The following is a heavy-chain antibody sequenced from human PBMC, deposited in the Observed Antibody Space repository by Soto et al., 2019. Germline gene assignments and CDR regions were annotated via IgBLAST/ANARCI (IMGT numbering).Heavy chain of an antibody. V-gene: IGHV4-59*01. CDR2: IYYSGST. CDR1: GGSMNNYH. D-gene: IGHD2-2*01. J-gene: IGHJ4*02. Sequence: SETLSLTCSVSGGSMNNYHSSWIRQPPGQELEWIGYIYYSGSTNYNPSLKSRATRSLDTSKNQFSLKLSPLTAPHTPVYYFVRGAAGYQYWGQGILVTVSS. CDR3: VRGAAGYQY.